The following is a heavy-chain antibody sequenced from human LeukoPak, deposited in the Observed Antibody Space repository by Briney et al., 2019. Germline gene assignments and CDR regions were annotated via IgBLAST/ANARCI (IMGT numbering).Heavy chain of an antibody. Sequence: GRSLRLSCAASGFTFSSYAMHWVRQAPGKGLEWVAVISYDGSNKYYADSVKGRFTISRDNSKNTLYLQMNSLRAEDTAVYYCARTFGELSYFDYWGQGTLVTVSS. CDR1: GFTFSSYA. D-gene: IGHD3-10*01. CDR3: ARTFGELSYFDY. V-gene: IGHV3-30*04. J-gene: IGHJ4*02. CDR2: ISYDGSNK.